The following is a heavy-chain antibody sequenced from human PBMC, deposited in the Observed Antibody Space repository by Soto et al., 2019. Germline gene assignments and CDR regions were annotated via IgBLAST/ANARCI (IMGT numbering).Heavy chain of an antibody. D-gene: IGHD6-19*01. V-gene: IGHV3-21*01. J-gene: IGHJ6*02. Sequence: EVQLVESGGGLVKPGGSLRLSCAASGFTFSSYSMNWVRQAPGKGLEWVSSISSSSSYIYYADSVKGRFTISRDNAKNSLYLQMNSLRAEDTAVYYCARDQTGYSSGWYYYYYYGMDVWGQGTTVTVSS. CDR2: ISSSSSYI. CDR3: ARDQTGYSSGWYYYYYYGMDV. CDR1: GFTFSSYS.